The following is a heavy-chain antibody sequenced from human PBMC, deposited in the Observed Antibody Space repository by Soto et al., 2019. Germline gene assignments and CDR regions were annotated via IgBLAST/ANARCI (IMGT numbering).Heavy chain of an antibody. CDR2: IYYSGST. V-gene: IGHV4-59*08. CDR3: ARILTMTMCMDV. J-gene: IGHJ6*02. D-gene: IGHD3-22*01. Sequence: QVQLQESGPGLVKPSETLSLTCTVSGGSISSYYWSWIRQPPGKGLEWIGYIYYSGSTNYNPSLKSRVPISVDTSKNQFSLKLSSVTAADTAVYYCARILTMTMCMDVWGQGTTVTVSS. CDR1: GGSISSYY.